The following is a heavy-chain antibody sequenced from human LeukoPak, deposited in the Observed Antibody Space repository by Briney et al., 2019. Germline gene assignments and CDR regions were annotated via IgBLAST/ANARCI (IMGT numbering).Heavy chain of an antibody. CDR2: ISGSGGST. D-gene: IGHD3-9*01. CDR3: AKDVSDYDILTGYAPPTFGY. CDR1: GFTFSSYA. Sequence: PGGSLRLSCAASGFTFSSYAMSWVRQAPGKGLEWVSAISGSGGSTYYADSVKGRFTIPRDNSKNTLYLQMNSLRAEDTAVYYCAKDVSDYDILTGYAPPTFGYWGQGTLVTVSS. J-gene: IGHJ4*02. V-gene: IGHV3-23*01.